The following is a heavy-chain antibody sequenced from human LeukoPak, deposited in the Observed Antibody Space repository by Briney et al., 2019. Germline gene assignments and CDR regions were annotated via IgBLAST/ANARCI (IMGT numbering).Heavy chain of an antibody. CDR3: ARQVVPAANWFDP. CDR2: IYPGDSDT. V-gene: IGHV5-51*01. CDR1: GYSFTSYW. J-gene: IGHJ5*02. D-gene: IGHD2-2*01. Sequence: GESLKISCKGSGYSFTSYWVGWVRQMPGKGLEWMGIIYPGDSDTRYSPSFQGQVTISADKSISTAYLQWSSLKASDTAMYYCARQVVPAANWFDPWGQGTLVTVSS.